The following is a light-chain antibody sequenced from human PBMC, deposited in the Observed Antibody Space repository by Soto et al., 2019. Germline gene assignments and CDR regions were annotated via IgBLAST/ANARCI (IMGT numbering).Light chain of an antibody. CDR2: GAS. J-gene: IGKJ1*01. V-gene: IGKV3-20*01. CDR1: QSVSSSY. Sequence: EIVLTQSPGTLSLSPGERATLSCRAIQSVSSSYLAWYQQKPGQTPRRLIYGASSRATGIPDRFSGSGSGTDFTLTISRLEPEDFAVYYCQQYGSSSTWTFGQGTKVDIK. CDR3: QQYGSSSTWT.